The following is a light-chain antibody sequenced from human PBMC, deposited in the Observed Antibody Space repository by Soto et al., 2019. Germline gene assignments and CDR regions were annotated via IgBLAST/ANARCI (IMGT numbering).Light chain of an antibody. Sequence: DIVLTRSPGTLSLSPGERATLSCRASQSVSSNYLAWYQQKPGQAPRLLIHGASTRATGVPDRFSGSGSGTDFTLTISRLEPEDFAVYHCQQYGSLSWTFGQGTKVDIK. CDR3: QQYGSLSWT. CDR2: GAS. V-gene: IGKV3-20*01. CDR1: QSVSSNY. J-gene: IGKJ1*01.